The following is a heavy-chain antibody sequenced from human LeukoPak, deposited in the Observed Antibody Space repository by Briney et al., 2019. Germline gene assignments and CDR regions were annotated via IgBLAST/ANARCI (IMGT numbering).Heavy chain of an antibody. V-gene: IGHV3-30-3*01. J-gene: IGHJ6*03. Sequence: GGSLRLSCAASGFTFSSYAMHWVRQAPGKGLEWVAVLSYDGSNKYYADSVKGRFTISRDNSKNTLYLQMNSLRAEDTAVYYCAKENGAGWGDPYYYYMDVWGKGTTVTVSS. CDR2: LSYDGSNK. D-gene: IGHD3-10*01. CDR1: GFTFSSYA. CDR3: AKENGAGWGDPYYYYMDV.